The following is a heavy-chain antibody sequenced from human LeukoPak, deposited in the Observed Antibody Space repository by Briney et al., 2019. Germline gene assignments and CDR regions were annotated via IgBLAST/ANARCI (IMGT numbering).Heavy chain of an antibody. V-gene: IGHV3-74*01. CDR3: ARVGYSSSWYSPCYCDY. Sequence: PGGPVRLSCAASGFTFYSLWMLWLGPAPGKGRVWVARLNSDGSSTRHADSVKGRFTISRDNAKNTLYLQINSLRTEDRALYYCARVGYSSSWYSPCYCDYWGQGTLATVSS. J-gene: IGHJ4*02. CDR1: GFTFYSLW. D-gene: IGHD6-13*01. CDR2: LNSDGSST.